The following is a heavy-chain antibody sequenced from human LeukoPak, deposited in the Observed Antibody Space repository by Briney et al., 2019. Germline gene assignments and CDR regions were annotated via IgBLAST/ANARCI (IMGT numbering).Heavy chain of an antibody. D-gene: IGHD3-10*01. CDR2: ISAYNGNT. CDR1: GGTFSSYA. CDR3: ARGTGAMVRGVIRVGYMDV. J-gene: IGHJ6*03. Sequence: ASVKVSCKASGGTFSSYAISWVRQAPGQGLEWMGWISAYNGNTNYAQKLQGRVTMTTDTSTSTAYMELRSLRSDDTAVYYCARGTGAMVRGVIRVGYMDVWGKGTTVTVSS. V-gene: IGHV1-18*01.